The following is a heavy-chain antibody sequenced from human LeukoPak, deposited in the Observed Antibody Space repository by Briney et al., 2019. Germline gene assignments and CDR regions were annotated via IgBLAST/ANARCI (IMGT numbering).Heavy chain of an antibody. D-gene: IGHD3-9*01. Sequence: GGSLRLSCAASGFTFSNFGVNWVRQAPGKGLEWVSYISSRSSTIYYADSVKGRCTISRDNAKDSLYLQMNSLRAEDTAVYYCARDEGNTGYYYWGQGTLVTVSS. J-gene: IGHJ4*02. CDR3: ARDEGNTGYYY. CDR1: GFTFSNFG. CDR2: ISSRSSTI. V-gene: IGHV3-48*04.